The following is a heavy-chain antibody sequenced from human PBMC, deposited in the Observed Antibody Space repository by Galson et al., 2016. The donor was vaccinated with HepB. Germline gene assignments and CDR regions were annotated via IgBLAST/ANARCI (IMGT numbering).Heavy chain of an antibody. V-gene: IGHV3-23*01. CDR2: ISGSGDTT. CDR3: AKGGFCSYITCPLGF. D-gene: IGHD3-3*01. Sequence: SLRLSCADSGFNFGLFAMTWVRQAPGKGLEWVSVISGSGDTTSTTSYADSVKGRFTISRDNSRNTLFLQMHSLRAEDTAVYYCAKGGFCSYITCPLGFWGQGTLVTVSS. CDR1: GFNFGLFA. J-gene: IGHJ4*02.